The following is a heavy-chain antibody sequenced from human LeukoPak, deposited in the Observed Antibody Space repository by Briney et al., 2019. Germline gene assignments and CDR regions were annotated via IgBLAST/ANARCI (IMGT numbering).Heavy chain of an antibody. Sequence: SETLSLTCTVSGGSISSSSYYWGWIRQPPGKGLEWIGSIYYSGSTYYNPSLKSRVTISVDTSKNQFSLKLSSVTAADTAVYYCARHSTVTTSFDPWGQGTLVIVSS. CDR3: ARHSTVTTSFDP. D-gene: IGHD4-11*01. CDR1: GGSISSSSYY. J-gene: IGHJ5*02. V-gene: IGHV4-39*01. CDR2: IYYSGST.